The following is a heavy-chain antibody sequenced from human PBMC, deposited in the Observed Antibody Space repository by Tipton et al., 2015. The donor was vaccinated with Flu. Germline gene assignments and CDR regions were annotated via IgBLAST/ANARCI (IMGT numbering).Heavy chain of an antibody. V-gene: IGHV4-61*05. CDR1: GGSISSSSYY. Sequence: GLVKPSETLSLTCTVSGGSISSSSYYWSWIRQPPGKGLEWIGYIYYSGSTNYNPSLKSRVTMSVDTSKNQFSLKLSSVTAADTAVYYCASVTFGGVIGNWGQGTLVTVSS. D-gene: IGHD3-16*02. J-gene: IGHJ4*02. CDR3: ASVTFGGVIGN. CDR2: IYYSGST.